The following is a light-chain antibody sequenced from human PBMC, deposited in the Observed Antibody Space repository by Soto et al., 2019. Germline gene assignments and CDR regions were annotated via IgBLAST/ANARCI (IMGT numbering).Light chain of an antibody. Sequence: QSVLTQPRSVSGSPGQSVTISCTGTSSDVGGYNYVSWYQQHPGEAPKLMIYDVNKRPSGVPDRFSGSKSGNTASLTISGLQAEDEADYYCCSYTGYYSVLFGGGTKVTVL. J-gene: IGLJ2*01. CDR2: DVN. CDR3: CSYTGYYSVL. CDR1: SSDVGGYNY. V-gene: IGLV2-11*01.